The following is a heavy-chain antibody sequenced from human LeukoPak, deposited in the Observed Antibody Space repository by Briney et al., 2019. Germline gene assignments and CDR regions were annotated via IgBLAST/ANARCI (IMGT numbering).Heavy chain of an antibody. J-gene: IGHJ6*03. CDR1: GGTFSSYA. V-gene: IGHV1-69*05. Sequence: GASVKVSCKASGGTFSSYAISWVRQAPGQGLEWMGGIIPIFGTANYAQKFQGRVTITTDESTSTAYMELSSLRSEDTAVYYCARDSKANRFYYYYYMDVWGKGTTVTVSS. CDR3: ARDSKANRFYYYYYMDV. CDR2: IIPIFGTA. D-gene: IGHD1-14*01.